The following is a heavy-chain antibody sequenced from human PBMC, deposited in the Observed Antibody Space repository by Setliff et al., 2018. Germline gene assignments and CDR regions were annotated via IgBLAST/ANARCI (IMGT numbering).Heavy chain of an antibody. Sequence: PGGSLRLSCAASGFTFSRYWMYWVRQVPGKGLVWVSRINPDGSITNYADSVRGRFTMSRDNAKNTLYLQMNSLRAEDTAVYFCASIDWGENFYNTDVWGKGTTVTVSS. CDR1: GFTFSRYW. D-gene: IGHD7-27*01. CDR3: ASIDWGENFYNTDV. V-gene: IGHV3-74*01. J-gene: IGHJ6*03. CDR2: INPDGSIT.